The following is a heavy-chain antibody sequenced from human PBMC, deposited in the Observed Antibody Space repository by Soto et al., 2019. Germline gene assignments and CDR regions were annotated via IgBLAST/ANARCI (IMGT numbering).Heavy chain of an antibody. CDR1: GLTFSNYG. D-gene: IGHD6-19*01. CDR2: ILGSGRTT. CDR3: VKDRSLAVADIYHFDS. Sequence: GGSLSLSCSGSGLTFSNYGMHWVRQAPGKGLEFVSAILGSGRTTYYADSVKGRFTISRDNSKSTLYLQMSSLRADDTAVYYCVKDRSLAVADIYHFDSWGQGTLVTVSS. J-gene: IGHJ4*02. V-gene: IGHV3-64D*06.